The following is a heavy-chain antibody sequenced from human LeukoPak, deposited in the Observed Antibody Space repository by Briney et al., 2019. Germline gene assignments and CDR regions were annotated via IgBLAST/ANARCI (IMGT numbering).Heavy chain of an antibody. D-gene: IGHD3-9*01. V-gene: IGHV6-1*01. J-gene: IGHJ3*02. Sequence: SQTLSLTCAISGDSVSSNSAAWYWIRQSPSRGLEWLGRTYYRSKWYNDYAVSVKSRITINPDTSKNQFSLQLNSVTPEDTAVYYCASYYDILTGYFPWAFDIWGQGTMVTVSS. CDR1: GDSVSSNSAA. CDR3: ASYYDILTGYFPWAFDI. CDR2: TYYRSKWYN.